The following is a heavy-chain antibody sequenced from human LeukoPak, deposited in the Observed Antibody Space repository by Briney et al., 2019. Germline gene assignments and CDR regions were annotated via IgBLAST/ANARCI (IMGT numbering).Heavy chain of an antibody. D-gene: IGHD3-9*01. CDR1: GFTFSSYW. V-gene: IGHV3-7*03. J-gene: IGHJ6*02. Sequence: GGSLRLSCAASGFTFSSYWMSWVRQAPGKGLEWVANIKQDGSEKYYVDSVKGRFTISRDNAKNSLYLQMNSLRAEDTAVYYCARDQVLRYFDRHYYYGMDVWGQGTTVTVSS. CDR2: IKQDGSEK. CDR3: ARDQVLRYFDRHYYYGMDV.